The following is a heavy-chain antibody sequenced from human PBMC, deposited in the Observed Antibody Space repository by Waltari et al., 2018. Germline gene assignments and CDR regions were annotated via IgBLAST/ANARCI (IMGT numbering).Heavy chain of an antibody. CDR3: ASGPDHGDF. CDR1: GFIFSDYW. J-gene: IGHJ4*02. Sequence: EEQLVESGGGLVPPGGSLRLSCSASGFIFSDYWMTWVRQAPGKGLEWVANINQAGNGRIYLDSVGGRFTISRDNPDNSLFLHMANLRVEDTAVYYCASGPDHGDFWGQGTLVTVSS. D-gene: IGHD2-15*01. V-gene: IGHV3-7*01. CDR2: INQAGNGR.